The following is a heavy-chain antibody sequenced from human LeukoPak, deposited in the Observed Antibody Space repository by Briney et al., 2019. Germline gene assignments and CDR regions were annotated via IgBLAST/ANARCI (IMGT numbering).Heavy chain of an antibody. CDR2: ISYDGSNK. V-gene: IGHV3-30*18. Sequence: GGSLRLSCAASGFTFSSYGMHWVRQAPGKGLEWVAVISYDGSNKYYADSVKGRFTISRDNSKITMSLQMNSLRVEDTAVYYCAKNRSPTSHCTSTSCYVGHYGMDVWRQGTTVTVSS. D-gene: IGHD2-2*01. CDR1: GFTFSSYG. CDR3: AKNRSPTSHCTSTSCYVGHYGMDV. J-gene: IGHJ6*02.